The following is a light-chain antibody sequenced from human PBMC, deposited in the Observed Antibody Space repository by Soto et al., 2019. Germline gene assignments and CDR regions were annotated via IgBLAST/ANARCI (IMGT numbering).Light chain of an antibody. Sequence: DIVMTQSPDSLAVSLGERATINCKSSQSVLYSSNNKNYLAWYQQRPGQPPKLLIYWASTRESGVPDRFTGSGSGTDFAHTISSLQAEDVAVYYCQQYYSTPFTFGPGTKVHIK. V-gene: IGKV4-1*01. J-gene: IGKJ3*01. CDR2: WAS. CDR3: QQYYSTPFT. CDR1: QSVLYSSNNKNY.